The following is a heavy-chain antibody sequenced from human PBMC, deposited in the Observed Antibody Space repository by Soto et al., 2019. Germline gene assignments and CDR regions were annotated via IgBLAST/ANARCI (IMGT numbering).Heavy chain of an antibody. J-gene: IGHJ4*02. CDR2: ISGSGGST. V-gene: IGHV3-23*01. CDR1: GFTFSSYA. CDR3: ARRGSGSYYDY. D-gene: IGHD1-26*01. Sequence: EVQLLESGGGLVQPGGSLRHSCAASGFTFSSYAMRWVRQAPVKGLEWVSAISGSGGSTYYADSVKGRFTSSRDNSKNTLYLQMNRLRAEDTAVYYCARRGSGSYYDYWGQGTLVTVSS.